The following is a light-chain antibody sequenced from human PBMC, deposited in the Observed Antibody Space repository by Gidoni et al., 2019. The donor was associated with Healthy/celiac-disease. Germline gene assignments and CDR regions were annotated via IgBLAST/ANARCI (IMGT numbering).Light chain of an antibody. CDR2: WAS. V-gene: IGKV4-1*01. Sequence: DIVMTQSPASLSLSPGERATINCKSSQSVLYSSNNKNYLAWYQQKPGQPPKLLIYWASTRESGVPDRFSGSGSGTDFTLTISSLQAEDVAVYYCQQYYSTPLTFGGGTKVEIK. CDR3: QQYYSTPLT. CDR1: QSVLYSSNNKNY. J-gene: IGKJ4*01.